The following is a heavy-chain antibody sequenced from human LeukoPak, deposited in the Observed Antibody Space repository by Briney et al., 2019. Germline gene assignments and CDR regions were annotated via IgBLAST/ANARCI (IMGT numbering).Heavy chain of an antibody. J-gene: IGHJ4*02. CDR3: AKDSGYEEGGTIFDY. CDR1: GFTFSSYT. D-gene: IGHD5-12*01. V-gene: IGHV3-43*01. CDR2: ISWDGGST. Sequence: GGSLRLSCAASGFTFSSYTMHWVRQAPGKGLEWVSLISWDGGSTYYADSVKGRFTISRDNSKNSLYLQMNSLRTEDTALYYCAKDSGYEEGGTIFDYWGQGTLVTVSS.